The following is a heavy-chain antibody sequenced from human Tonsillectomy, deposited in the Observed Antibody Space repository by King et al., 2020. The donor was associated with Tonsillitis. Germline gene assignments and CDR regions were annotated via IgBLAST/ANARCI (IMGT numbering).Heavy chain of an antibody. CDR2: ISYDGSNK. CDR1: GFTFSSYG. Sequence: VQLVESGGGVVQPGRSLRLSCAASGFTFSSYGMHWVRQAPGKGLEWVAVISYDGSNKYYADSVKGRFTISRDNSKNTLYLQMNSLRAEDTAVYYCAKGTLWGGRIVDHQDAFDIWGQGTMVTVSS. V-gene: IGHV3-30*18. CDR3: AKGTLWGGRIVDHQDAFDI. J-gene: IGHJ3*02. D-gene: IGHD3-22*01.